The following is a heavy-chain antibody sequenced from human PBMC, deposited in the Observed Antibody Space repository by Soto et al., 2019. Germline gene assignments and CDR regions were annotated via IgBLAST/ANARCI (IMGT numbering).Heavy chain of an antibody. Sequence: LRLSCAVSGFTFSAYWMHWVRQVPGKGLTWVSRISDDGSTATYADSVKGRFIISRDNAKNSLYLEMNTLRADDSGLYYCARGPRVSSTGTGAHWGRGTLVTVSS. CDR3: ARGPRVSSTGTGAH. CDR2: ISDDGSTA. CDR1: GFTFSAYW. J-gene: IGHJ4*02. D-gene: IGHD1-1*01. V-gene: IGHV3-74*01.